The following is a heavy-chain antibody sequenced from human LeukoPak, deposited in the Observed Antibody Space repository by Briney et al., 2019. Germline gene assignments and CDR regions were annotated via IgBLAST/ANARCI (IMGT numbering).Heavy chain of an antibody. D-gene: IGHD3-9*01. CDR3: ARANYNYDIVFDY. Sequence: SETLSLTCTVSGGSISSSSYYWGWIRQPPGKGLEWIGSIYYSGSTYYNPSLKSRVTISVDTSKNQFSLKLSSVTAADTAVYYCARANYNYDIVFDYWGQGTLVTVSS. V-gene: IGHV4-39*07. CDR2: IYYSGST. J-gene: IGHJ4*02. CDR1: GGSISSSSYY.